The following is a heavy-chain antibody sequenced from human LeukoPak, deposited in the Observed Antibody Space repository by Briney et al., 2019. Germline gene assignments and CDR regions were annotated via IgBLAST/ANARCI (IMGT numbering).Heavy chain of an antibody. J-gene: IGHJ4*02. CDR2: MKSKADGETI. D-gene: IGHD3-10*01. Sequence: GGSLRLACAASGLTVSYAWMHWVRHAPGKGLEWVGRMKSKADGETIDYAAPAKGRFTISRDDSKNTLFLQMNSLRTEDTAVYFCTTFHVVSNYWSSSKSDYWGQGTLATVSS. V-gene: IGHV3-15*01. CDR1: GLTVSYAW. CDR3: TTFHVVSNYWSSSKSDY.